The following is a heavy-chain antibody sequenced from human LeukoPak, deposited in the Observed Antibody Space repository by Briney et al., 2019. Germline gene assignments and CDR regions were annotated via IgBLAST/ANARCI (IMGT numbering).Heavy chain of an antibody. V-gene: IGHV3-53*04. Sequence: GGSLTLSWAASGFTVSSNYMSWVRQAPGKGLEWVAFIYSGGSTYYADSVKGRFTISRHNSKNTLYLQMNSLRAEDTAVYYCARGTPNYDSSGYLFDYWGQGTLVTVSS. CDR1: GFTVSSNY. CDR2: IYSGGST. CDR3: ARGTPNYDSSGYLFDY. J-gene: IGHJ4*02. D-gene: IGHD3-22*01.